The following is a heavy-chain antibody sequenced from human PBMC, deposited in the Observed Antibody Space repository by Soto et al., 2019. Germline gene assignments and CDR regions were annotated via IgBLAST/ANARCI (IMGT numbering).Heavy chain of an antibody. CDR3: ARDSDATYDSSGYSPYYYYGMDV. D-gene: IGHD3-22*01. V-gene: IGHV3-48*02. CDR1: GFTFSSYA. Sequence: PGGSLRLSCAASGFTFSSYAMSWVRQAPGKGLEWVSYFSSSSSTIYYADSVKGRFTISRDNAKNSLYLQMNSLRDEDTAVYYCARDSDATYDSSGYSPYYYYGMDVWGQGTTVTV. J-gene: IGHJ6*02. CDR2: FSSSSSTI.